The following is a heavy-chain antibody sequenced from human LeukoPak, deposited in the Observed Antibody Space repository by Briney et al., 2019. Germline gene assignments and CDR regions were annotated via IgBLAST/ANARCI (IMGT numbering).Heavy chain of an antibody. Sequence: GYSFXXYAMXXVRQAPGQGLEWMGWINTNTGNPTYAQGFTGRCVFSLDTSVSTAYLQISSLKAEDTAVYSCARVAEYSSGWYDPFDYWGQGTLVTVSS. CDR3: ARVAEYSSGWYDPFDY. D-gene: IGHD6-19*01. J-gene: IGHJ4*02. CDR2: INTNTGNP. CDR1: GYSFXXYA. V-gene: IGHV7-4-1*02.